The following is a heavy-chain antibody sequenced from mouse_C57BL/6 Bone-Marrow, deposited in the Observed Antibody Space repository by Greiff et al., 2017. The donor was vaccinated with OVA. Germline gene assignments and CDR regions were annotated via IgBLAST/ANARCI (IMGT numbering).Heavy chain of an antibody. J-gene: IGHJ4*01. D-gene: IGHD2-1*01. CDR1: GYTFTDYA. CDR2: ISTYYGDA. V-gene: IGHV1-67*01. Sequence: VKLMESGPELVRPGVSVKISCKGSGYTFTDYAMHWVKQSHAKSLEWIGVISTYYGDASSNQKFKDKATMTVDKSSSTAYMELARLTSEDSAVYYCARGGNYNAMDYWGQGTSVTVSS. CDR3: ARGGNYNAMDY.